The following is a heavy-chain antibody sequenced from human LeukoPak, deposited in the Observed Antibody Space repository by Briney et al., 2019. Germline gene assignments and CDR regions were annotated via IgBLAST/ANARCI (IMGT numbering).Heavy chain of an antibody. D-gene: IGHD6-13*01. Sequence: HPGGSLRLSCAASGFTFSSYSMNWVRQAPGKGREWVSYISSSSSTIYYADSVKGRFTISRDNAKNSLYLQMNSLRAEDTAVYYCARGIRVAAAGTVVDYWGQGTLVTVSS. V-gene: IGHV3-48*01. CDR3: ARGIRVAAAGTVVDY. CDR2: ISSSSSTI. CDR1: GFTFSSYS. J-gene: IGHJ4*02.